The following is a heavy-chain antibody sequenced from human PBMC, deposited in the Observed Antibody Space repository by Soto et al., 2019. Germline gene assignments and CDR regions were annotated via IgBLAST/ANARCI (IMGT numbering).Heavy chain of an antibody. CDR3: SKNGTTWFAS. J-gene: IGHJ5*01. D-gene: IGHD1-1*01. CDR2: ISVLNGYA. CDR1: GYSFHSSG. Sequence: ASVKVSCKTSGYSFHSSGISWVRQAPGQGLEWMGWISVLNGYAHYGQKFQGRVIMTADTFTSTAYMELRGLRSDDTAMYYCSKNGTTWFASWGQGTPVTVSS. V-gene: IGHV1-18*01.